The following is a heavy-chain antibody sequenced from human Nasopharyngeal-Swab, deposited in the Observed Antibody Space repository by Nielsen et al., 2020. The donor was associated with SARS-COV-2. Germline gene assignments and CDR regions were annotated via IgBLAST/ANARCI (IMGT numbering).Heavy chain of an antibody. CDR3: ARAPDCGGGSCNSYHYYGMDV. J-gene: IGHJ6*02. Sequence: GGSLRLSCAASGFTFSSYWMHWVRQPPGKGLVWVSRINRDGTSTTYADSVEGRFTISRDNAKNTLFLQMYSLRAEDTAVYYCARAPDCGGGSCNSYHYYGMDVWGQGTTVTVSS. D-gene: IGHD2-15*01. V-gene: IGHV3-74*01. CDR2: INRDGTST. CDR1: GFTFSSYW.